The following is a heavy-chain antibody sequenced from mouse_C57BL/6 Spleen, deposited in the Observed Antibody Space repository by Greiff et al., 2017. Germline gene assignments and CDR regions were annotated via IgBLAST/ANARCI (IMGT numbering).Heavy chain of an antibody. J-gene: IGHJ4*01. D-gene: IGHD2-1*01. V-gene: IGHV1-26*01. CDR3: ALIYYGNYAMDY. Sequence: VQLQQSGPELVKPGASVKISCKASGYTFTDYYMNWVKQSHGKSLEWIGDINPNNGGTSYNQKFKGKATLTVDKSSSTAYMELRSLTSEDSAVYYCALIYYGNYAMDYWGQGTSVTVSS. CDR2: INPNNGGT. CDR1: GYTFTDYY.